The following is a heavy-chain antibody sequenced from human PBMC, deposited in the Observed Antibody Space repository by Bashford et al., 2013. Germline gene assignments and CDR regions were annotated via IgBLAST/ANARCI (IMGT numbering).Heavy chain of an antibody. CDR2: IYPVDSDT. Sequence: GESLKISCKGSGYSFTSYWIGWVRQMPGKGLEWMGIIYPVDSDTRYSPSFQGQVTISADKSITTAYLQWSSVKASDSAIYYCARRATNGDWFDPWGQGTLVTVSS. CDR1: GYSFTSYW. D-gene: IGHD1-26*01. CDR3: ARRATNGDWFDP. J-gene: IGHJ5*02. V-gene: IGHV5-51*01.